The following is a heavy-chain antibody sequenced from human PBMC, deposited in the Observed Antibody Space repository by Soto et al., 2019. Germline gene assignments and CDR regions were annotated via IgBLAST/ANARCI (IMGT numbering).Heavy chain of an antibody. J-gene: IGHJ6*03. Sequence: GGSLRLSCAASGFTVSSNYMSWVRQAPGKGLEWVSVIYSGGSTYYADSVKGRFTISRHNSKNTLYLQMNSLRAEDTAVYYCATCGYSYGSPDYYYYYYMDVWGKGTTVTVSS. CDR3: ATCGYSYGSPDYYYYYYMDV. D-gene: IGHD5-18*01. V-gene: IGHV3-53*04. CDR1: GFTVSSNY. CDR2: IYSGGST.